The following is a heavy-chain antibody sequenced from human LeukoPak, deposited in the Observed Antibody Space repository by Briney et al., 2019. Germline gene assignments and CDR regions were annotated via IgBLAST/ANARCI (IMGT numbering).Heavy chain of an antibody. J-gene: IGHJ4*02. CDR1: GGTFSSYA. CDR2: IIPIFGTA. V-gene: IGHV1-69*13. CDR3: ARGYWSTSPRDY. Sequence: ASVKVSCKASGGTFSSYAISWVRQAPGQGLEWMGGIIPIFGTANYAQKFQGRVTITADESTSTAYMELSSLRSEDTAVYYCARGYWSTSPRDYWGQGTLVTVSS. D-gene: IGHD2-2*01.